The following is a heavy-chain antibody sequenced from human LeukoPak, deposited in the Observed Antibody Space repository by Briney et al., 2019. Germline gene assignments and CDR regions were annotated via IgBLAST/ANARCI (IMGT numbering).Heavy chain of an antibody. V-gene: IGHV3-9*01. Sequence: GGSLRLSCAASGFTFDDYAMHWVRQAPGKGLEWVSGISWNSGSIGYADSVKGRFTISRDNAKNSLYLQMNSLRAEDTALYYCAKDITEYSSSWTGYFDYWGQGTLVTVSS. D-gene: IGHD6-13*01. CDR1: GFTFDDYA. J-gene: IGHJ4*02. CDR3: AKDITEYSSSWTGYFDY. CDR2: ISWNSGSI.